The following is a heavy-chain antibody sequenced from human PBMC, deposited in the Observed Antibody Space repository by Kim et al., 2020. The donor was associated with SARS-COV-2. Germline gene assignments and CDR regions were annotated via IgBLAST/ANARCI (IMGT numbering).Heavy chain of an antibody. D-gene: IGHD3-22*01. CDR2: IYYSGST. CDR1: GGSISSSSYY. Sequence: SETLSLTCTVSGGSISSSSYYWGWIRQPPGKGLEWIGSIYYSGSTYYNPSLKSRVTISVDTSKNQFSLKLSSVTAADTAVYYCAVVDYYDSTVYYFDYWGQGTLAT. J-gene: IGHJ4*02. V-gene: IGHV4-39*01. CDR3: AVVDYYDSTVYYFDY.